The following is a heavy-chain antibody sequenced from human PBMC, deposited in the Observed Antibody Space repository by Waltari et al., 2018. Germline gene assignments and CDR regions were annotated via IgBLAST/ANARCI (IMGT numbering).Heavy chain of an antibody. J-gene: IGHJ5*02. CDR1: GDSMSSSYC. D-gene: IGHD2-15*01. V-gene: IGHV4-4*02. Sequence: QLQLQESGPGLVKPSGTLSLNCAVSGDSMSSSYCWSWVRQSPQKGPEWIGQVRGDGRSNYNPSFASRVTVSLDTPNHQFSLTVTSATAADTAVYYCARDRGRGLYLDTWGPGTLVTVSP. CDR2: VRGDGRS. CDR3: ARDRGRGLYLDT.